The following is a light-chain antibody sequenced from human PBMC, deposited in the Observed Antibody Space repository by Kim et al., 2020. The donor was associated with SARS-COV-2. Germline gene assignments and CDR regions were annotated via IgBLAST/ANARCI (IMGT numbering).Light chain of an antibody. CDR3: QQYGSSPQT. CDR2: GAS. J-gene: IGKJ1*01. Sequence: PGEKATLSCRASQILSSSFLAWYQQKPGQAPRLLIYGASSWATGIPDRFSGSGSGTDFTLTISSVEPEDSAVYYCQQYGSSPQTFGQGTKVEIK. V-gene: IGKV3-20*01. CDR1: QILSSSF.